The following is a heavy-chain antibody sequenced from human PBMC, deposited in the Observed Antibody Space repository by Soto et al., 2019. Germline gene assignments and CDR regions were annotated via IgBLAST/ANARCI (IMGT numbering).Heavy chain of an antibody. D-gene: IGHD6-13*01. CDR1: GFTFSSYA. CDR3: AKDSKLLGIAAAGTDY. Sequence: WGSLRLSCAASGFTFSSYAMSWVRQAPGKGLEWVSAISGSVGSTYYADSVKGRFTISRDNSKNTLYLQMNSLRAEDTAVYYCAKDSKLLGIAAAGTDYWGQGTLVTVSS. CDR2: ISGSVGST. V-gene: IGHV3-23*01. J-gene: IGHJ4*02.